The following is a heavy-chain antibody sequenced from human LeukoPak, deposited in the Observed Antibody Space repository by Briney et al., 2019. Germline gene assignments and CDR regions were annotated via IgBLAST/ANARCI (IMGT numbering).Heavy chain of an antibody. CDR3: ARELQAATFDY. D-gene: IGHD6-13*01. J-gene: IGHJ4*02. CDR2: ISYDGSNK. V-gene: IGHV3-30-3*01. Sequence: GRSLRLSCAASGFTFSSYAMHWVRQAPGKGLEWVAVISYDGSNKYYADSVKGRFTISRDNSKNTLYLQMNSLRAEDTAVYYCARELQAATFDYWGQGTLVTVSS. CDR1: GFTFSSYA.